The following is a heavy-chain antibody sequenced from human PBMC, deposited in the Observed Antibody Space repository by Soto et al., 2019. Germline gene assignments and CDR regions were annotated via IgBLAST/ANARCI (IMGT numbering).Heavy chain of an antibody. J-gene: IGHJ4*02. CDR3: AKRRGAGGHFDY. CDR1: GVTFSSYA. V-gene: IGHV3-23*01. Sequence: GGSLRLSXAASGVTFSSYAMGWVRQGPGKGLEWVAVVSIGGSTHYADSVRGRFTISRDNSKNTLSLQMNSLTAEDTAVYFCAKRRGAGGHFDYWGQGALVTVSS. D-gene: IGHD2-15*01. CDR2: VSIGGST.